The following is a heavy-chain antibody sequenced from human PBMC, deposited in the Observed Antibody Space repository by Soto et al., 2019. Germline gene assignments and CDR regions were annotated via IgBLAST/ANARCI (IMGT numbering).Heavy chain of an antibody. CDR3: ARSYGVPWCFDY. CDR2: IYYSGST. D-gene: IGHD2-8*02. V-gene: IGHV4-59*01. Sequence: SETLSLTCTVSGGSISSYYWSWIRQPPGKGLEWIGYIYYSGSTNYNPSLKSRVTISVDTSKNQFSLKLSSVTAADTAVYYWARSYGVPWCFDYWGQGTLVTVSS. J-gene: IGHJ4*02. CDR1: GGSISSYY.